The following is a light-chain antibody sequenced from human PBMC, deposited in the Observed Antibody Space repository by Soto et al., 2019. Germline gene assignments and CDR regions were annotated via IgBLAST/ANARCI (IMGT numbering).Light chain of an antibody. CDR3: MQGSHWPPFT. J-gene: IGKJ3*01. V-gene: IGKV2-30*01. CDR1: QSLVSNVGIPY. Sequence: DVVLTQSPLSLPVTLGQPASISCRSSQSLVSNVGIPYLNWFHQRPGQSPRRLIYDVSKRDSGVPDRFSGSGSGTDFTLKISRVEAEAVGVYYCMQGSHWPPFTFGPGTRVDFK. CDR2: DVS.